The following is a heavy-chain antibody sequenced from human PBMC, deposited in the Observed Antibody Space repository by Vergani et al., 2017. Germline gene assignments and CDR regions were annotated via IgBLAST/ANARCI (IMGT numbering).Heavy chain of an antibody. J-gene: IGHJ6*02. Sequence: EVQLVESGGVVVQHGGSLRLSCAASGFTFDDYTMHWVRQAPGKGLEWVSLISWDGGSTYYADSVKGRFTISRDNSKNSLYLQMNSLRTEDTALYYCAKDTIAARANYYYYGMDVWGQGTTVTVSS. CDR1: GFTFDDYT. V-gene: IGHV3-43*01. D-gene: IGHD6-6*01. CDR2: ISWDGGST. CDR3: AKDTIAARANYYYYGMDV.